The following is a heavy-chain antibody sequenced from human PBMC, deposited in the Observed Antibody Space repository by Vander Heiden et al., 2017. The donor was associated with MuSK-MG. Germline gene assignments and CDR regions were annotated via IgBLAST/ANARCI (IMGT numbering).Heavy chain of an antibody. V-gene: IGHV3-23*01. Sequence: EVQLLESGGGLEQPGGSLRLSCAAPGFTFSSFAMSWVRQAPGKGLEWVSAIGTDGGSTYYADSVKGRFTISRDNSKNTVYLQMNSLRDDDTAVYYCAKGSSGWPYYFDYWGQGALVTVSS. CDR1: GFTFSSFA. J-gene: IGHJ4*02. CDR3: AKGSSGWPYYFDY. D-gene: IGHD6-19*01. CDR2: IGTDGGST.